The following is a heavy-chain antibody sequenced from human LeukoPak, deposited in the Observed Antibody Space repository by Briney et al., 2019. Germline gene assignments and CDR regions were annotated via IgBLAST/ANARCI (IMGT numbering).Heavy chain of an antibody. V-gene: IGHV3-21*01. CDR1: GFTFRSYS. J-gene: IGHJ3*02. D-gene: IGHD6-19*01. CDR2: ISSSSSYI. Sequence: GGSLRLSCVASGFTFRSYSMNWVRQAPGKGLEWVSSISSSSSYIYYADSVKGRFTISRDNAKNSLYLQMNSLRAVDTAVYYCARDCGSGWLSFSCGETSDVFDIWGQGTMVTVSS. CDR3: ARDCGSGWLSFSCGETSDVFDI.